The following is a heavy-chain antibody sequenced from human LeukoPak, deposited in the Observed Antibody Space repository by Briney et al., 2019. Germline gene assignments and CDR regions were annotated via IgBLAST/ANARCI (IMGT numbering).Heavy chain of an antibody. D-gene: IGHD6-19*01. Sequence: ASVKVSCKASGYTFTSYGISWVRQAPGQGLEWMGRISAYNGNTNYAQKLQGRVTMTTDTSTSTAYMELRSLRSDDTAVYYCAKTVAVAGRKNYYYYGMDVWGQGTTVTVSS. CDR3: AKTVAVAGRKNYYYYGMDV. CDR1: GYTFTSYG. V-gene: IGHV1-18*01. J-gene: IGHJ6*02. CDR2: ISAYNGNT.